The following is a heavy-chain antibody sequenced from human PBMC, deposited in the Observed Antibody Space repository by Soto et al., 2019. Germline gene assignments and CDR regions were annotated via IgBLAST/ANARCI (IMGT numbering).Heavy chain of an antibody. CDR1: GFTFSSYA. Sequence: GGSLRLSCAASGFTFSSYAMHWVRQAPGKGLEWVAVISYDGSNKYYADSLKGRFTISRDNSNNTLYLQMNSLRAEDTAVYYCARDGATYYDILTGYYINYYGMDVWGQGTTVTVSS. CDR3: ARDGATYYDILTGYYINYYGMDV. J-gene: IGHJ6*02. CDR2: ISYDGSNK. D-gene: IGHD3-9*01. V-gene: IGHV3-30-3*01.